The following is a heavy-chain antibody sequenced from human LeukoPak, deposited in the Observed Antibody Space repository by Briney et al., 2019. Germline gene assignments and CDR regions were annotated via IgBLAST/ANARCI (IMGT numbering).Heavy chain of an antibody. Sequence: SETLSLTCTVSGGSISSSTYYWDWIRQPPGQGLEWIGNIYDSGDTYYTPSLKSRVTMFVDTSKNQFSLKRSSVTAADTAVYYCARHGRPGYGGYENAFDIWGQGTMVTVSS. J-gene: IGHJ3*02. CDR2: IYDSGDT. V-gene: IGHV4-39*01. CDR3: ARHGRPGYGGYENAFDI. D-gene: IGHD5-12*01. CDR1: GGSISSSTYY.